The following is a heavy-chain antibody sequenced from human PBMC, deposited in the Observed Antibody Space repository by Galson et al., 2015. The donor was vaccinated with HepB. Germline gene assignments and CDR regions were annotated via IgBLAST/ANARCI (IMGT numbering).Heavy chain of an antibody. CDR1: GFTFSSYS. CDR2: ISSSSSYI. D-gene: IGHD6-13*01. CDR3: AKDVAAAGTRGFFY. J-gene: IGHJ4*02. Sequence: SLRLSCAASGFTFSSYSMNWVRQAPGKGLEWVSSISSSSSYIYYADSVKGRFTISRDNSKNTLYLQMNSLRAEDTAVYYCAKDVAAAGTRGFFYWGQGTLVTVSS. V-gene: IGHV3-21*04.